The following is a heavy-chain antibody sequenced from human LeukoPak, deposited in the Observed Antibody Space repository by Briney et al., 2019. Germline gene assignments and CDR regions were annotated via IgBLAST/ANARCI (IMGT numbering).Heavy chain of an antibody. CDR2: IYSGGST. J-gene: IGHJ4*02. CDR3: ARDDSSTPFDY. D-gene: IGHD4-11*01. Sequence: PGGSLRLSCAASGFTVSSNYMTWVRQAPGKGLEWVSVIYSGGSTYYADSVKGRFTISRDNSKNTLYPQMNSLRAEDTAVYYCARDDSSTPFDYWGQGTLVTVSS. CDR1: GFTVSSNY. V-gene: IGHV3-53*01.